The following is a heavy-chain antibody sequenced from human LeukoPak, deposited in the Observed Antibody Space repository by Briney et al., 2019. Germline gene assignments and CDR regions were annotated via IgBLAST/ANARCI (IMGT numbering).Heavy chain of an antibody. Sequence: ASVKVSCKASGYTFTSYAMHWVRQAPGQRLEWMGWINAGNGNTKYSQKSQGRVTITRDTSASTAYMELSSLRSEDTAVYYCARDRVAAAGSKGAFDIWGQGTMVTVSS. CDR3: ARDRVAAAGSKGAFDI. V-gene: IGHV1-3*01. CDR1: GYTFTSYA. CDR2: INAGNGNT. D-gene: IGHD6-13*01. J-gene: IGHJ3*02.